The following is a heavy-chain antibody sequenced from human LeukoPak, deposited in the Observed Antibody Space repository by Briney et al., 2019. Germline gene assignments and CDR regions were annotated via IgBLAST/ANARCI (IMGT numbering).Heavy chain of an antibody. V-gene: IGHV3-23*01. Sequence: GGSLRLSCAASGFTFSSYAMSWVRQAPGKGLEWVSGISGSGGGTYYADSVKGRFTISRDSSKNTLYLQMNSLRAEDTAVYYCAKSSSGWHLFDYWGQGTLVTVSS. CDR1: GFTFSSYA. D-gene: IGHD6-19*01. CDR2: ISGSGGGT. CDR3: AKSSSGWHLFDY. J-gene: IGHJ4*02.